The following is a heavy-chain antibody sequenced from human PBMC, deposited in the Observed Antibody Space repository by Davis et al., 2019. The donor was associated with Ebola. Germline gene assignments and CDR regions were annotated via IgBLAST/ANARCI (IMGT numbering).Heavy chain of an antibody. V-gene: IGHV3-30*04. CDR2: ISYDGSNK. J-gene: IGHJ3*02. Sequence: GESLKISCAASGINFSNHAQPWVPQASGKGLESVAAISYDGSNKYYEDSVKGRFTISRDNSKNKLYLQMNNLRAKDTAVYYCAIPISGRSLGLAIWCRGTMVTVSS. CDR3: AIPISGRSLGLAI. CDR1: GINFSNHA. D-gene: IGHD3-10*01.